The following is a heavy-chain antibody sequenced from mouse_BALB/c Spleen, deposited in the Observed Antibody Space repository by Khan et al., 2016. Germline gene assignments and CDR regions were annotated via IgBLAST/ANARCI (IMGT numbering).Heavy chain of an antibody. D-gene: IGHD1-1*01. CDR2: ISYSGSP. V-gene: IGHV3-2*02. J-gene: IGHJ4*01. CDR3: ARSDYGDKDAMDY. CDR1: GYSITSDYA. Sequence: EVQLQESGPGLVKPSQSLSLTCTVTGYSITSDYAWNWIRQFPGNRLEWMGYISYSGSPSSNPSLKSRISITRDTSKTQFSLQLNSVTSEDTATYYCARSDYGDKDAMDYWGQGTSVTVSA.